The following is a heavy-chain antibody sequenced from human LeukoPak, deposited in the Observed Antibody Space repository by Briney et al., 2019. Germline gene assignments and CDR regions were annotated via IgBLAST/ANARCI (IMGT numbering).Heavy chain of an antibody. V-gene: IGHV3-30*04. CDR1: GFTFDIYA. Sequence: GGSLRLSCAASGFTFDIYAMHWVRQAPGKGLEWVAVMSYDGSNKYYADSVKGRFTISRDNSRHTLHLQMSSLRVADTAVYYCARDQVELCSSGSCYVIDNWGPGTLVAVSS. D-gene: IGHD2-15*01. CDR2: MSYDGSNK. CDR3: ARDQVELCSSGSCYVIDN. J-gene: IGHJ4*02.